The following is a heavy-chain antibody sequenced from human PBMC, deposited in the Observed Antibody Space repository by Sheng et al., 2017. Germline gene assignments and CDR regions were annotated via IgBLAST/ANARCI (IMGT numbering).Heavy chain of an antibody. D-gene: IGHD2-8*01. CDR2: ISYTGNT. CDR3: ARDSFSASLIKDGWFDP. Sequence: QVQLQESGPGLVKPSETLSLTCTVSGSSISSGYYWGWIRRPPGKGLEWIGSISYTGNTYYNPSLESRLTISVDTSKNQFSMNLTSVTAADTAVYFCARDSFSASLIKDGWFDPWGQGTLVTVSS. V-gene: IGHV4-38-2*02. CDR1: GSSISSGYY. J-gene: IGHJ5*02.